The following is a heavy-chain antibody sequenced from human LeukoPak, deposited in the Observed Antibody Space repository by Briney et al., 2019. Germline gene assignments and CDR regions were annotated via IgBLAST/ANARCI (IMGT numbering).Heavy chain of an antibody. CDR1: GFTFNSFA. V-gene: IGHV3-23*03. J-gene: IGHJ4*02. D-gene: IGHD2-2*01. CDR2: IYSGGSGDT. CDR3: AHRKATSWAHDY. Sequence: PGGSLRLSCAASGFTFNSFAMSWVRQAPGKGLEWVSVIYSGGSGDTYYADSVKGRFTISRDNSKNTLNLQMNSLRAEDTAVYYCAHRKATSWAHDYWGQGTLVTVSS.